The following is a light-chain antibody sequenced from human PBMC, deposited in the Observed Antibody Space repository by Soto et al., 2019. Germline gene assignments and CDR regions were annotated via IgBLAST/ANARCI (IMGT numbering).Light chain of an antibody. CDR2: EVT. CDR3: CSYAGHSTYV. Sequence: QSVLTQPASVSGSPGQSITISCTGTSSDVGSYNLVSWYQQHPGKAPKLMIYEVTKRPSGVSNRFSGSKSGNAASLTIPGLQAEDETDYYCCSYAGHSTYVFGTGTKVTVL. V-gene: IGLV2-23*02. CDR1: SSDVGSYNL. J-gene: IGLJ1*01.